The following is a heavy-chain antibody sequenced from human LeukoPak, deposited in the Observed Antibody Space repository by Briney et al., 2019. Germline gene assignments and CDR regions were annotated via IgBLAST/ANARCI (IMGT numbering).Heavy chain of an antibody. J-gene: IGHJ4*02. V-gene: IGHV1-69*01. CDR3: ARGSSHTYYYDSSGQSSFDY. Sequence: SVKVSCTASGGTFGSYAISWVRQAPGQGLEWMGGIIPIFGTANYAQKFQGRVTITADESTSTAYMELSSLRSEDTAVYYCARGSSHTYYYDSSGQSSFDYWGQGTLVTVSS. CDR1: GGTFGSYA. D-gene: IGHD3-22*01. CDR2: IIPIFGTA.